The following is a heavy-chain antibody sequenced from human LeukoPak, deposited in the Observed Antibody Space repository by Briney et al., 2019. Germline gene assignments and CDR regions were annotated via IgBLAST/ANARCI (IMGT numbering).Heavy chain of an antibody. J-gene: IGHJ4*02. CDR1: GFIFSNHG. Sequence: GGSLRLSCAASGFIFSNHGMNWVRQAPGKGLEWLSGVSPPGGGTYYADSVKGRFTISRDDSKNTLSLQMNSLRVEDTAVYYCARDLAWGAFDYWGQGTLVTVSS. D-gene: IGHD7-27*01. V-gene: IGHV3-23*01. CDR3: ARDLAWGAFDY. CDR2: VSPPGGGT.